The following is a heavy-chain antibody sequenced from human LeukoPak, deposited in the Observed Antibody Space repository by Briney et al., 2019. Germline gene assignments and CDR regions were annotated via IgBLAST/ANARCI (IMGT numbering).Heavy chain of an antibody. D-gene: IGHD6-13*01. CDR2: ISWNSGSI. CDR3: AKENLLPAGGTLGS. V-gene: IGHV3-9*01. CDR1: GFTFDDYA. J-gene: IGHJ5*02. Sequence: GGSLRLSCAASGFTFDDYAMHWVRQAPGKGLEWVSHISWNSGSITYADSVKGRFTISRDNSKNTLDLQMDSLRAEDTAIYYCAKENLLPAGGTLGSWGQGTLVTVSS.